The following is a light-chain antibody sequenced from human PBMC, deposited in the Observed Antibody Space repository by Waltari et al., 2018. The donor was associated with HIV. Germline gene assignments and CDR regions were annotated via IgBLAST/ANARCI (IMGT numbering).Light chain of an antibody. Sequence: QSALTQPASVSGSPGQSITISCTGTSIDVGGYNYVSWYQQHPGKAPKLIIYEVSNRPSGVSNRFSGSKSGNTASLTISGLQAEDEADYYCSSYTSSSTPSFGGGTKLTVL. V-gene: IGLV2-14*01. CDR1: SIDVGGYNY. CDR3: SSYTSSSTPS. CDR2: EVS. J-gene: IGLJ2*01.